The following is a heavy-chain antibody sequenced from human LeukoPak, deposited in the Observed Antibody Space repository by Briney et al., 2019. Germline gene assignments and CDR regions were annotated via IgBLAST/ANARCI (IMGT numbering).Heavy chain of an antibody. D-gene: IGHD2/OR15-2a*01. J-gene: IGHJ4*02. V-gene: IGHV3-53*01. Sequence: GGSLRLSCAASGLTVSSNYMSWVRQAPGKGLEWVSIIYTGGSTYYADSVRGRFTISRDNSKDTLYLQMNSLRAEDTAVYYCARDRTTAYYFDYWGQGTLVTVSS. CDR3: ARDRTTAYYFDY. CDR1: GLTVSSNY. CDR2: IYTGGST.